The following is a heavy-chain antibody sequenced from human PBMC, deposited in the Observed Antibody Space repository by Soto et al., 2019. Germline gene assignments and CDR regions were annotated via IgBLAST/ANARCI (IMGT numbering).Heavy chain of an antibody. Sequence: EVQLEESGGDLVQPGGSLRLSCAASGFTLSAYWMTWVRQAPGQGLEWVANINRDGSKKSYLDSVRGRFTISRDNVGNSLLLQMDSLRADDTALYYRARDVSPGRSSLYLDAFDIWGQGTMVTVSS. CDR2: INRDGSKK. J-gene: IGHJ3*02. V-gene: IGHV3-7*05. CDR3: ARDVSPGRSSLYLDAFDI. D-gene: IGHD3-10*01. CDR1: GFTLSAYW.